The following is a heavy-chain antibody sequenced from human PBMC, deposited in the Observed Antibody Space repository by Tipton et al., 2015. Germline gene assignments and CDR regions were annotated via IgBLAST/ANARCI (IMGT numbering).Heavy chain of an antibody. V-gene: IGHV3-30*02. CDR1: GFTFRNYG. J-gene: IGHJ6*02. D-gene: IGHD6-19*01. CDR3: AKDGSSGWQDTVYYYYGMDV. Sequence: SLRLSCAASGFTFRNYGMHWARQAPGKGLEWVAFIRYDGSNKYYADSVKGRFTISRDNSKNTLYLQMNSLRAEDTALYYCAKDGSSGWQDTVYYYYGMDVWGQGTTVTVSS. CDR2: IRYDGSNK.